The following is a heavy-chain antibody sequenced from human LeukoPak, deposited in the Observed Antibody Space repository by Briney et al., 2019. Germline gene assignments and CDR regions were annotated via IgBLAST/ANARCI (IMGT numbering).Heavy chain of an antibody. Sequence: SETLSLTCTVSGGSIRSSYYYWSWIRQPPGKGLEWIGEINHSGSTNYNPSLKSRVTISVDTSKNQFSLKLSSVTAADTAVYYCARGRRGGYSYGNWFDPWGQGTLVTVSS. CDR3: ARGRRGGYSYGNWFDP. CDR1: GGSIRSSYYY. J-gene: IGHJ5*02. V-gene: IGHV4-39*07. D-gene: IGHD5-18*01. CDR2: INHSGST.